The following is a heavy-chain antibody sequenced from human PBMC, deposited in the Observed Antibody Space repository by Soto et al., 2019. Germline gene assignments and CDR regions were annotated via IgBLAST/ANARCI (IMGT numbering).Heavy chain of an antibody. D-gene: IGHD1-26*01. CDR1: GDSITSNYY. J-gene: IGHJ3*01. CDR2: IYYNGRT. CDR3: ARDRNSGGPDAFDV. V-gene: IGHV4-31*03. Sequence: PSETLSLTCKVSGDSITSNYYWSWIRQHPGKGLEWIGYIYYNGRTYYKPSLKSRLTISLDTSKNQFSLRLSSVTAADTAMYYCARDRNSGGPDAFDVWGQGTMVTVSS.